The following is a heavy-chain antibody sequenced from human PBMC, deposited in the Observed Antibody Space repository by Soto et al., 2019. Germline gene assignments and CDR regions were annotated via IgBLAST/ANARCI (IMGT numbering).Heavy chain of an antibody. V-gene: IGHV4-31*03. D-gene: IGHD3-10*01. CDR1: GGSISSDGYY. Sequence: QVQLQESGPGLVKPSQTLSLTCTVSGGSISSDGYYWSWIRQFPGKGLEWIGYIYNTGATYYNPSIKSRLTISFGTSKNQFSLKLTSVTAADTAVYYCARVPFGVGEWFDPWGQGTLVTVSS. CDR3: ARVPFGVGEWFDP. CDR2: IYNTGAT. J-gene: IGHJ5*02.